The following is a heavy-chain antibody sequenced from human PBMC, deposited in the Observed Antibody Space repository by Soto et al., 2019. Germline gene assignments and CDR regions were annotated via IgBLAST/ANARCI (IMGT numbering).Heavy chain of an antibody. CDR3: ARVGVDCSGGSCYPGWFDP. D-gene: IGHD2-15*01. CDR1: GGSISSYY. CDR2: IYYSGST. J-gene: IGHJ5*02. V-gene: IGHV4-59*01. Sequence: PSETLSLTCTVSGGSISSYYWSWIRQPPGKGLEWIGYIYYSGSTNYNPSLKSRVTISVDTSKNQFSLKLSSVTAADTAVYYCARVGVDCSGGSCYPGWFDPWGQGTLVTVSS.